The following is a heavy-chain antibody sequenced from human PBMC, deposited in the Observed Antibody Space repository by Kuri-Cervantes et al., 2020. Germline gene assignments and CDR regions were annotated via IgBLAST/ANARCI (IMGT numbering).Heavy chain of an antibody. D-gene: IGHD3-10*01. CDR3: ARLTYYSGSGSYYNDPYGMDV. CDR1: GFTFDDYA. Sequence: GGSLRLSCAASGFTFDDYAMRWVRQAPGKGLEWVSSISSSSSYIYYADSVKGRLTISRDNGKNSLYLQMNSLRVEDTAVYYCARLTYYSGSGSYYNDPYGMDVWGQGTTVTVSS. V-gene: IGHV3-21*01. CDR2: ISSSSSYI. J-gene: IGHJ6*02.